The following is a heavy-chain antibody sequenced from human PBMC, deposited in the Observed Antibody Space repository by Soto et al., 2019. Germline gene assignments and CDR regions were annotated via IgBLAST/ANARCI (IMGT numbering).Heavy chain of an antibody. Sequence: QVQLVESGGGVVQPGRSLRLSFAASGFTFSSYAMHWVRQAPGNGLGWVSVISNDGSKNSYAESVKGRFTISRDNLTITLYLQMNSLRGEDTAMYYCARTQLSSISSVGYYYFGIDVWGQGTTLTVS. CDR3: ARTQLSSISSVGYYYFGIDV. J-gene: IGHJ6*02. V-gene: IGHV3-30-3*01. D-gene: IGHD6-6*01. CDR2: ISNDGSKN. CDR1: GFTFSSYA.